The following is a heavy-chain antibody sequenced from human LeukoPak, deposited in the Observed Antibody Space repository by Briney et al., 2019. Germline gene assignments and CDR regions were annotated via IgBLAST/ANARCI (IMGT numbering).Heavy chain of an antibody. Sequence: GASVKDSCKASGGTYSSYAISWVRQAPGQGLEWMGRIIPILGIANYAQKFQGRVTITADKSTSTAYMGLSSVRSEDTAVYYCARDVARGELLADEVDYSGQGTLVTVSS. CDR3: ARDVARGELLADEVDY. CDR2: IIPILGIA. CDR1: GGTYSSYA. J-gene: IGHJ4*02. D-gene: IGHD3-10*01. V-gene: IGHV1-69*04.